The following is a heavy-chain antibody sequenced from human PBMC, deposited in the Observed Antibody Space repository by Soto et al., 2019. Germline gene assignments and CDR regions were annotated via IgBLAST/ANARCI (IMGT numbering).Heavy chain of an antibody. Sequence: EGSLRRSCAASGFTFSNYGMTWVRQAPGKGLEWVSAISGSGSSSFSADSVKGRFTISRDNSKEKVDLQMNSLTAEDTAVYYCARYIRGPTVFYFDFWGPGVLVTVSS. CDR1: GFTFSNYG. CDR2: ISGSGSSS. V-gene: IGHV3-23*01. D-gene: IGHD3-3*02. CDR3: ARYIRGPTVFYFDF. J-gene: IGHJ4*02.